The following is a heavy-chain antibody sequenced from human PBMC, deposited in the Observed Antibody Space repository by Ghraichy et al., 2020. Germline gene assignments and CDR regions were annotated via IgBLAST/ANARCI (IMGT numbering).Heavy chain of an antibody. V-gene: IGHV2-5*02. CDR3: ARPSGSYGALGY. J-gene: IGHJ4*02. D-gene: IGHD1-26*01. CDR1: GFSLSTSGVG. Sequence: SGPTLVKPTQTLTLTCTFSGFSLSTSGVGVGWIRQPPGKALEWLALIYWDDDKRYSPSLKSRLTITKDTSKNQVVLTMTKMDPVDTATYYCARPSGSYGALGYWGQGTLVTVSS. CDR2: IYWDDDK.